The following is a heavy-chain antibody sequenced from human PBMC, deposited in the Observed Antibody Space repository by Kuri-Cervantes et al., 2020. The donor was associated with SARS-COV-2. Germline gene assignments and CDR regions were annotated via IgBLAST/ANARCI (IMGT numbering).Heavy chain of an antibody. CDR1: GFTFDDYG. J-gene: IGHJ4*02. Sequence: LSLTCAASGFTFDDYGMSWVRQAPGKGLERVSSISSSSSYIYYADSVKGRFTISRDNAKNSLYLQMNSLRAEDTAVYYCATVSDYYDSSGYFLDFDYWGQGTLVTVSS. D-gene: IGHD3-22*01. V-gene: IGHV3-21*01. CDR2: ISSSSSYI. CDR3: ATVSDYYDSSGYFLDFDY.